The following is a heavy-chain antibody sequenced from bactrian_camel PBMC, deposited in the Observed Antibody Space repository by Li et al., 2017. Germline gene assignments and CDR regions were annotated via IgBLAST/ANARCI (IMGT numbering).Heavy chain of an antibody. D-gene: IGHD1*01. CDR2: IYVGGGST. Sequence: QLVESGGGSVQSGGSLRLSCRLSGYTKATYCMAWFRQVPGKEREGVATIYVGGGSTYYADSVKGRFTISLDPVKNTVYLQMHSLKPKDTAMYFCAAGAVPEWRSLLASAYHNWGQGTQVTVS. J-gene: IGHJ4*01. CDR1: GYTKATYC. CDR3: AAGAVPEWRSLLASAYHN. V-gene: IGHV3S25*01.